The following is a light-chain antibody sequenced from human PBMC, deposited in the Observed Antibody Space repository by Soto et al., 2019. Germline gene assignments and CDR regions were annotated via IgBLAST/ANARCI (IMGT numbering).Light chain of an antibody. V-gene: IGKV3-20*01. J-gene: IGKJ1*01. CDR3: QQYGSSPWT. Sequence: EIVLTQSPGTLSLSPGERATLSCGASQSVSSSYLVWHQQKPGQAPRLLIYAASRRATGIPDRFSGSGSGTDFTLTISRLEPEDFAVYYCQQYGSSPWTFGQGTKVEIK. CDR2: AAS. CDR1: QSVSSSY.